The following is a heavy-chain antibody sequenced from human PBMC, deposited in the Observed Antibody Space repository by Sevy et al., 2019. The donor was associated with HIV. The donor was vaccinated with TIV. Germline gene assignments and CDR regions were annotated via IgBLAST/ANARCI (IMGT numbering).Heavy chain of an antibody. CDR1: GGSVSSGSYY. D-gene: IGHD4-17*01. J-gene: IGHJ6*02. V-gene: IGHV4-61*01. CDR3: ASSMGGDYVGRFYYYGMDV. CDR2: IYYSGST. Sequence: SETLSLTCTVSGGSVSSGSYYWSWIRQPPGKGLEWIGYIYYSGSTNYNPSLKSRVTISVDTSKNQFSLKLSSVTAADTAVYYCASSMGGDYVGRFYYYGMDVWGQGTTVTVSS.